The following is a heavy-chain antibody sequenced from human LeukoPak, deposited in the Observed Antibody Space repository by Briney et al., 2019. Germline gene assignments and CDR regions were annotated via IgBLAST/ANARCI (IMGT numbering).Heavy chain of an antibody. CDR2: IYHSGST. Sequence: SETLSLTCAVSGGSISSGGYSWSWIRQPPGKGLEWIGYIYHSGSTYYNPSLKSRVTISVDRSKNQFSLKPSSVTAADTAVYYCAREGRVGFDPWGQGTLVTVSS. CDR1: GGSISSGGYS. CDR3: AREGRVGFDP. J-gene: IGHJ5*02. V-gene: IGHV4-30-2*01.